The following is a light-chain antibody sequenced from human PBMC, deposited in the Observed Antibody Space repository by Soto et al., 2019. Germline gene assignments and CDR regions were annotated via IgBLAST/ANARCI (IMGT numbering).Light chain of an antibody. CDR1: QSVSSN. CDR3: QQYNNWLIT. Sequence: EIVMTQSPANLSVSPGERATLSCRASQSVSSNLAWYQQKPGQAPRLLIYGASTRATGIPARFSGSGSGTEFTLTISSLQSEDFAVYYCQQYNNWLITFGQGTRLEIK. J-gene: IGKJ5*01. V-gene: IGKV3-15*01. CDR2: GAS.